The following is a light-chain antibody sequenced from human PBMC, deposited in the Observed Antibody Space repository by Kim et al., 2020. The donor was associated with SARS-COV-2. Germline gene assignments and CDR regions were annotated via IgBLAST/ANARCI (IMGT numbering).Light chain of an antibody. CDR2: FDD. V-gene: IGLV1-36*01. CDR3: AAWDDSLKGVV. Sequence: QSVLTQPRSVSEAPRQRVTISCSGTSSNIGRNAVNWYQQRPGKAPKLLIFFDDLLSSGVTDRFSGSRSGTSASLAISDLQSEDEADYYCAAWDDSLKGVVFGGGTQLTVL. CDR1: SSNIGRNA. J-gene: IGLJ3*02.